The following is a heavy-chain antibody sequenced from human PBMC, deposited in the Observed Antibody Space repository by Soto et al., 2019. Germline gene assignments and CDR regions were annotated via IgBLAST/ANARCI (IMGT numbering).Heavy chain of an antibody. V-gene: IGHV3-33*01. D-gene: IGHD5-12*01. J-gene: IGHJ6*02. CDR3: VRAAGYSGYDYVYYYGMDV. CDR1: GFTFNNYG. Sequence: QVQLVESGGGVVQPGRSLRLSCAASGFTFNNYGMHWVRQVPGKGLEWVALVWYDGRNKYYVDSVKGRFTISRENSKNTMYLEMNSMRDEDTAVYYCVRAAGYSGYDYVYYYGMDVWGQGTTVTVSS. CDR2: VWYDGRNK.